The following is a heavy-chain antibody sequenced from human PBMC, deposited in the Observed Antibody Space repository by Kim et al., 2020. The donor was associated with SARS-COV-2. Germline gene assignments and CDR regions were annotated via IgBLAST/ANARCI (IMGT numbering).Heavy chain of an antibody. V-gene: IGHV3-30*18. CDR3: AKAPSPWLEIYGMDV. CDR2: ISYDGSNK. CDR1: GFTFSSYG. J-gene: IGHJ6*02. D-gene: IGHD6-19*01. Sequence: GGSLRLSCAASGFTFSSYGMHWVRQAPGKGLEWVAVISYDGSNKYYADSVKGRFTISRDNSKNTLYLQMNSLRAEDTAVYYCAKAPSPWLEIYGMDVWGQGTTVTVSS.